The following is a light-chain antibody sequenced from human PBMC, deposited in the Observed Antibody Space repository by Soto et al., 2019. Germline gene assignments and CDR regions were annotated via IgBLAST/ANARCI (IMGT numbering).Light chain of an antibody. V-gene: IGKV3-20*01. CDR1: QSVSSSY. Sequence: DIALTQSPGTLSLSPEERATLSCRASQSVSSSYLAWYQQKPGQAPRRLIYGAARRATGIPDRFSGSGSGTDFTLTISRLEPEDFAVYYCQQYGSSPTWTFGQGTKVDIK. CDR3: QQYGSSPTWT. CDR2: GAA. J-gene: IGKJ1*01.